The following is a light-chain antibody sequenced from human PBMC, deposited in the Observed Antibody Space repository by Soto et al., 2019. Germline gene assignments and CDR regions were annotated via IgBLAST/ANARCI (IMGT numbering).Light chain of an antibody. V-gene: IGKV3-20*01. J-gene: IGKJ1*01. Sequence: EIVLTQSPGTLSLSPGERATLSCRVSQSVISTYLAWYQQKPGQAPRLLIYGASSRATGIPDSFSGSGSGTDFTLTISRLEPEDFAVYYCQQYRDSLGTFGQGTKVEIK. CDR2: GAS. CDR1: QSVISTY. CDR3: QQYRDSLGT.